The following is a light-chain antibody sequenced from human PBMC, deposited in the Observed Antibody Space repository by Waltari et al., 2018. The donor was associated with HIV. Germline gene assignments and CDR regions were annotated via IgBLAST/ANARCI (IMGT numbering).Light chain of an antibody. V-gene: IGLV1-40*01. J-gene: IGLJ2*01. CDR1: GSTIWADYG. CDR3: QSYDNSLSGVV. CDR2: ADS. Sequence: QSVLTQPPSVSGAPGQRVTISCPGSGSTIWADYGVHWHHHLPGTAPKLLIDADSNRPSGVPDRFSGSKSGTSASLAITGLQAEDEATYYCQSYDNSLSGVVFGGGTKLTVL.